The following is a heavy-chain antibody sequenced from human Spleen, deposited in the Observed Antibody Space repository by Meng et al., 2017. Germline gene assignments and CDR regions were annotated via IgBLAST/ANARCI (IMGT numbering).Heavy chain of an antibody. CDR1: GGSFSGYY. CDR2: INHSGRT. D-gene: IGHD4-11*01. V-gene: IGHV4-34*01. J-gene: IGHJ4*02. CDR3: ARGPTTMAHDFDY. Sequence: QSQLKQGGQGRLQPSEPLSLPCAVYGGSFSGYYWSWIRQPPGKGLEWIGEINHSGRTNYHPSLKSRVTISVDTSKNQFSLKLSSVTAADTAVYYCARGPTTMAHDFDYWGQGTLVTVSS.